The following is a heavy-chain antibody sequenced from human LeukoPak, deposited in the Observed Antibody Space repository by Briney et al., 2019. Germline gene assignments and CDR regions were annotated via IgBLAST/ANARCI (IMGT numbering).Heavy chain of an antibody. CDR3: AGGITFGGVITSPLDAFDI. CDR1: GGSISSYY. Sequence: PSETLSLTCTVSGGSISSYYWSWIRQPPGKGLEWIGYIYYSGSTNYNPSLKSRVTISVDTSKNQFSLKLSSVTAADTAVYYCAGGITFGGVITSPLDAFDIWGQGTMVTVSS. V-gene: IGHV4-59*12. J-gene: IGHJ3*02. D-gene: IGHD3-16*02. CDR2: IYYSGST.